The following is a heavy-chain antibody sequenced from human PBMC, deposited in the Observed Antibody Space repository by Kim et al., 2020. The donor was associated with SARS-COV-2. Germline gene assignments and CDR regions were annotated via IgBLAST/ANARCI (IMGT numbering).Heavy chain of an antibody. CDR2: ISISSSTI. D-gene: IGHD5-18*01. Sequence: GGSLRLSCAASGFTFSSYDMNWVRQAPGKGLEWVSYISISSSTIYYADSVKGRFTISRDNAKNSLYLQMNSLRDEDTAVYYCAPPPGLPFDYWGQGTLVTVSS. CDR1: GFTFSSYD. J-gene: IGHJ4*02. CDR3: APPPGLPFDY. V-gene: IGHV3-48*02.